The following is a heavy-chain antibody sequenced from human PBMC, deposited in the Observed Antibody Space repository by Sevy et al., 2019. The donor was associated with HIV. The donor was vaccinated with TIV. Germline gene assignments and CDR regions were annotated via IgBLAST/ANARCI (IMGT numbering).Heavy chain of an antibody. D-gene: IGHD3-3*01. J-gene: IGHJ6*02. CDR1: GFTFGDYA. CDR3: TRDTIFGRYYYYGMDV. CDR2: IRSKAYGGTT. V-gene: IGHV3-49*03. Sequence: GESLKISCTASGFTFGDYAMSWFRQAPGKGLEWVGFIRSKAYGGTTEYAASVKGRFTISRDDSKSIAYRQMNSLKTEDTAVYYCTRDTIFGRYYYYGMDVWGQGTTVTVSS.